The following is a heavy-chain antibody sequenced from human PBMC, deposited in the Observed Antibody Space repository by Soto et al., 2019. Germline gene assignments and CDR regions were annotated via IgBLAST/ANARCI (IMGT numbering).Heavy chain of an antibody. V-gene: IGHV4-4*02. Sequence: ASETLSLTCAVSGGSISSSNWWSWVRQPPGKGLEWIGEIYHSGSTNYNPSLKSRVTISVDKSKNQFSLKLSSVTAADTAVYYCARVEQLIYYGMDVWGQGTTVTVSS. CDR3: ARVEQLIYYGMDV. J-gene: IGHJ6*02. D-gene: IGHD5-18*01. CDR2: IYHSGST. CDR1: GGSISSSNW.